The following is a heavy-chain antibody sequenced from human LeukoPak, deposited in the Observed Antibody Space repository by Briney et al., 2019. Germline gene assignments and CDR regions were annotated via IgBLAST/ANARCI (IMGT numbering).Heavy chain of an antibody. V-gene: IGHV4-39*07. CDR1: GGSISSSSHY. J-gene: IGHJ4*02. CDR2: IFSTGST. CDR3: ARFNSGSYQHYFDY. D-gene: IGHD1-26*01. Sequence: SETLSLTCTVSGGSISSSSHYWGWIRQPPGKGLEWIGSIFSTGSTYYNPSLKSRVTISIHTSKNQFSLKVDSVTAADTAVYYCARFNSGSYQHYFDYWGQGTLVTVSS.